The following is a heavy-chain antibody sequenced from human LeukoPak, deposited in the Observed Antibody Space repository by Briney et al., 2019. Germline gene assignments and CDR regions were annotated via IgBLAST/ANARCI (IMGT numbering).Heavy chain of an antibody. Sequence: KTSETLSLTCTVSGYSISSGYYWGWIRQSPGKGLEWIGYIYYTETSYNPSLKSRVTISADTSKNQFSLKLYSVTAADTAVYYCATRKLGNDYWGQGTLVTVSS. D-gene: IGHD7-27*01. V-gene: IGHV4-61*01. CDR2: IYYTET. CDR3: ATRKLGNDY. J-gene: IGHJ4*02. CDR1: GYSISSGYY.